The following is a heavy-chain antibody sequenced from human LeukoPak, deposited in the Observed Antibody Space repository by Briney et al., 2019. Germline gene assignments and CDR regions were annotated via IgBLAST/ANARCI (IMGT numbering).Heavy chain of an antibody. CDR1: GGSISSGGYS. CDR3: AREEYSYGFDY. D-gene: IGHD5-18*01. Sequence: PSQTLSLTCAVSGGSISSGGYSWSWIRQPPGKGLEWIGYIYHSGSTYYNPSLKSRVTISVDRSKNQFSLKLSSVTAADTVVYYCAREEYSYGFDYWGQGTLVTVSS. V-gene: IGHV4-30-2*01. CDR2: IYHSGST. J-gene: IGHJ4*02.